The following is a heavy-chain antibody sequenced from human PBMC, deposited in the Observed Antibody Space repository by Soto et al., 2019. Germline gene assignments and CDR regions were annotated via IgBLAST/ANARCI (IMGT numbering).Heavy chain of an antibody. Sequence: EVQMLESGGGLVQPGGSLRLSCAASGFTFSSSAMNWVRQAPGKGLEWGSSISNSGGTTSYADSVKGRFTISRDNSKNTLYLQMNSLRAEDTAVYYCAKGSRGAYYYCMDVWGKGTTVTVSS. V-gene: IGHV3-23*01. CDR2: ISNSGGTT. J-gene: IGHJ6*03. CDR3: AKGSRGAYYYCMDV. CDR1: GFTFSSSA.